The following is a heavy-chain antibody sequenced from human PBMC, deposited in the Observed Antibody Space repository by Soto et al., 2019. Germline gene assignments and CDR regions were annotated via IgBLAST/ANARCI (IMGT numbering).Heavy chain of an antibody. CDR2: ISYDGSNK. CDR1: GFTFSSYA. Sequence: QVQLVESGGGVVQPGRSLRLSCAASGFTFSSYAMHWVRQAPGKGLEWVAVISYDGSNKYYADSVKGRFTISRDNSKNPRYLQMNSLGAEDTAVYSCARDLVGKGSSSWYCGMDVWGQGPTVTVSS. J-gene: IGHJ6*02. CDR3: ARDLVGKGSSSWYCGMDV. D-gene: IGHD6-13*01. V-gene: IGHV3-30-3*01.